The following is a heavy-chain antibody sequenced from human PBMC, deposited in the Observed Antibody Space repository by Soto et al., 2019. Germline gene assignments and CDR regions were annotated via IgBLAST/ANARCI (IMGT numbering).Heavy chain of an antibody. CDR1: GFTFSSYA. J-gene: IGHJ3*02. V-gene: IGHV3-23*01. CDR3: AKYQQLVLTFDI. CDR2: ISGSGGSA. Sequence: LRLSCAASGFTFSSYAMSWVRQAPGKGLEWVSAISGSGGSAYYADSVKGRFTISRDNSKNTLYLQMNSLRAEDTAVYYCAKYQQLVLTFDIWGQGXMFTVSS. D-gene: IGHD6-13*01.